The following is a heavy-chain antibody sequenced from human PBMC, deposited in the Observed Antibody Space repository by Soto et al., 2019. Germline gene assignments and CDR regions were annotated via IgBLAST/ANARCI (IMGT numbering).Heavy chain of an antibody. CDR1: GYTFTSYG. CDR2: INGYTGNT. J-gene: IGHJ6*02. D-gene: IGHD3-10*01. CDR3: AREGFYSGSGTYSPPRYYGMDV. Sequence: ASVKVSCKASGYTFTSYGFSWVRQAPGQGHEWMGWINGYTGNTHYAQKFQGRVTMTTDTSTRTAFMELRSLRSDDTAVYYCAREGFYSGSGTYSPPRYYGMDVWGQGTTVTVSS. V-gene: IGHV1-18*01.